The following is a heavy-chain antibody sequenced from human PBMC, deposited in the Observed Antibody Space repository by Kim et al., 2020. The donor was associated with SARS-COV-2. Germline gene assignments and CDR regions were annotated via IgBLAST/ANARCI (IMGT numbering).Heavy chain of an antibody. Sequence: GGSLRLSCAASGFTFSTNWMHWVRQAPGKGLVWVSRISGDGITTNYADSVKGRFTISRDNAKNTLYLQMNGLRVEDTAVYFCIGVVAWVPHWGQGALVTV. CDR3: IGVVAWVPH. J-gene: IGHJ4*02. CDR2: ISGDGITT. CDR1: GFTFSTNW. D-gene: IGHD2-21*01. V-gene: IGHV3-74*01.